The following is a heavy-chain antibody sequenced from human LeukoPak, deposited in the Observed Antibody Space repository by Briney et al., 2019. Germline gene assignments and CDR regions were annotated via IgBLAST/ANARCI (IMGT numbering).Heavy chain of an antibody. CDR3: ARDQGSMIVVRTTIWFFDL. CDR2: INQDGSEI. J-gene: IGHJ2*01. V-gene: IGHV3-7*01. Sequence: GASLRLSCAASGFTFSNYWMSWVRPAPGKGLEWLANINQDGSEIYYVDSVKGRSTISRDNGKNSLYLQINSLRADDTAVYYCARDQGSMIVVRTTIWFFDLWGRGTLVTVSS. D-gene: IGHD3-22*01. CDR1: GFTFSNYW.